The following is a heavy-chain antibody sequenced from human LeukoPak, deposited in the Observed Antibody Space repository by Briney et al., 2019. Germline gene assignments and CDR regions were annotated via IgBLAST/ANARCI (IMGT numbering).Heavy chain of an antibody. CDR1: GYTFTSYY. CDR2: LNPSSGST. D-gene: IGHD1-26*01. V-gene: IGHV1-46*01. J-gene: IGHJ1*01. CDR3: ARPLSGSDSGYFQH. Sequence: GASVKVSCKASGYTFTSYYMHWARQAPGQGLEWMGILNPSSGSTNYAQKFQGRVTMTRDTSTRTVYMELSSLRSEDTAVYYCARPLSGSDSGYFQHWGQGTLVTVSS.